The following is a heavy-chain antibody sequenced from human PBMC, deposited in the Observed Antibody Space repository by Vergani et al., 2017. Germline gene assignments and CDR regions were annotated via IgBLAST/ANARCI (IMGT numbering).Heavy chain of an antibody. D-gene: IGHD3-16*01. CDR1: GGSISSYY. CDR2: IYYSGST. Sequence: QVQLQESGPGLVKPSVTLSLTCTVSGGSISSYYWSWIRQPPGKGLEWIGYIYYSGSTNYNPSRKSPVTISVDTAKNQFSLKLSSVPAADTAVYYCARGGGWQPLDPWGQGTLVTVSS. CDR3: ARGGGWQPLDP. V-gene: IGHV4-59*01. J-gene: IGHJ5*02.